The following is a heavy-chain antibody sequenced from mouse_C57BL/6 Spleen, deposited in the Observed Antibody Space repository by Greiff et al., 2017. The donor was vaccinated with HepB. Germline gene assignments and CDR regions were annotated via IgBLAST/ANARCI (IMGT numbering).Heavy chain of an antibody. V-gene: IGHV1-52*01. CDR1: GYTFTSYW. J-gene: IGHJ4*01. CDR2: IDPSDSET. Sequence: QVQLQQPGAELVRPGSSVKLSCKASGYTFTSYWMHWVKQRPIQGLEWIGNIDPSDSETHYNQKFKDKATLTVDKSSSTAYMQLSSLTSEDSAVYYCARGPLYYAMDYWGQGTSVTVAS. CDR3: ARGPLYYAMDY. D-gene: IGHD3-3*01.